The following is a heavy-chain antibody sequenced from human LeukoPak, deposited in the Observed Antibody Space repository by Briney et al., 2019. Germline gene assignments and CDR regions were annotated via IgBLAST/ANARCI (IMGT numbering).Heavy chain of an antibody. J-gene: IGHJ4*02. V-gene: IGHV4-59*01. Sequence: SETLSLTCTVSGGSISSYYWSWIRQPPGKGLEWIGYIYYCESTNYNPSLKSRVTISVDTSKNQFSLKLSSVTAADTAVYYCARGPYRYGSGSYYNYWGQGTLVTVSS. CDR1: GGSISSYY. D-gene: IGHD3-10*01. CDR3: ARGPYRYGSGSYYNY. CDR2: IYYCEST.